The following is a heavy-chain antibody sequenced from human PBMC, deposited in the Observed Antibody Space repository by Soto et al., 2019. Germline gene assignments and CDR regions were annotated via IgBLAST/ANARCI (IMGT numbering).Heavy chain of an antibody. D-gene: IGHD3-16*02. CDR2: IKTETEGGTT. J-gene: IGHJ4*02. Sequence: SLRLSCTASGFTFNDAWMSWFRQAPGKGLEWVARIKTETEGGTTDYAALVEGRFTISKDDSKNTLHLQMNTLKTEDTAVYYFTTYDYFQGNSRWSWAYWGQGTLVT. CDR3: TTYDYFQGNSRWSWAY. CDR1: GFTFNDAW. V-gene: IGHV3-15*01.